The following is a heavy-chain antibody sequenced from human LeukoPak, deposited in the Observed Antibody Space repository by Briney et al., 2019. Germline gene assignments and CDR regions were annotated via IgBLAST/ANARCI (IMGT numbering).Heavy chain of an antibody. CDR3: ARVEFNGGYSHLY. V-gene: IGHV1-24*01. D-gene: IGHD5-12*01. J-gene: IGHJ4*02. CDR2: FDPEDGKT. CDR1: GYTLTELS. Sequence: ASVKVSCKVSGYTLTELSMHWVRQAPGKGLEWMGGFDPEDGKTIYAQKFQGRVTMTRSTSMTTAYMELSSLRSEDTAIYYCARVEFNGGYSHLYWGQGTLLTVSS.